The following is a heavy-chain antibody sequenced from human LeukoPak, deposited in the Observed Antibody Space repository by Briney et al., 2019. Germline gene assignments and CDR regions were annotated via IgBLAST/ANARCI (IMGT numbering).Heavy chain of an antibody. CDR2: ISSSGSIT. CDR1: GCTFDDYG. J-gene: IGHJ4*02. CDR3: ARIAVTGMWYFDY. D-gene: IGHD6-19*01. V-gene: IGHV3-48*03. Sequence: GGSLRLSCAASGCTFDDYGMSWVRQAPGKGLEGVSYISSSGSITYYADSVKGRFTISRDNAKKSLYLQMNSLRAEDTAVYYCARIAVTGMWYFDYWGQGTQVTVSS.